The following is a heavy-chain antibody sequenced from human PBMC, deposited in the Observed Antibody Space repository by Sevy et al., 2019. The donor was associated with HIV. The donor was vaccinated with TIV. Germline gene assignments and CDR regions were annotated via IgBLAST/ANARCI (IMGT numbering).Heavy chain of an antibody. CDR2: ISSSSDSSRTL. CDR1: GFTFSSYS. CDR3: ARPDLSGWYFDF. V-gene: IGHV3-48*01. Sequence: GGSLRLSCVASGFTFSSYSMNWVRQAPGKGLEWVSYISSSSDSSRTLYYAEAVKGGFSISRDNAKNSVHLQMTSLRVEDTAVYYCARPDLSGWYFDFWGHGTLVTVSS. D-gene: IGHD6-19*01. J-gene: IGHJ4*01.